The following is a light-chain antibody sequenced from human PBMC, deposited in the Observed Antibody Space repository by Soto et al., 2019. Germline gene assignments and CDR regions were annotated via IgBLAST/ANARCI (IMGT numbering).Light chain of an antibody. CDR2: QDS. CDR1: KLGDKY. CDR3: QAWDSSTADGV. J-gene: IGLJ2*01. V-gene: IGLV3-1*01. Sequence: SYGLTQPPSVSVSPGQTASITCSGAKLGDKYACWYQQKPGQSPVLVIYQDSKRPSGIPERFSGSNSGNTATLTISGTQAMDEADYYCQAWDSSTADGVFGGGTKLTVL.